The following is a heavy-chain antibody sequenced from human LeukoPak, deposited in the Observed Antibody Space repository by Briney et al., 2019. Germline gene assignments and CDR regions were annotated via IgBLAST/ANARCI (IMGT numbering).Heavy chain of an antibody. CDR2: ISSSGSTI. V-gene: IGHV3-11*04. CDR1: GFTFSDYY. Sequence: PGGSLRLSCAASGFTFSDYYMSWIRQAPGKGLEWVSYISSSGSTIYYADSVKGRFTISRDNAKNSLYLQMNSLRAEDTAVYYCAREEYQLSHPFDYWGQGTLVTVSS. J-gene: IGHJ4*02. CDR3: AREEYQLSHPFDY. D-gene: IGHD2-2*01.